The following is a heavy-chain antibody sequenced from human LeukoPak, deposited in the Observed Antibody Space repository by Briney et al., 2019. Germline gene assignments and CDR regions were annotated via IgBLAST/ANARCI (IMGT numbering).Heavy chain of an antibody. Sequence: ASVKVSCKASGYSITNYAILWVRQAPGQGLEWMGWINPNNGGTKYAQKFQDRVTMTRDTSISTVYMDVSRLRSDDTAVYYCARVYMGPDYWGQGTLVTVSS. J-gene: IGHJ4*02. CDR2: INPNNGGT. D-gene: IGHD3-10*01. CDR1: GYSITNYA. CDR3: ARVYMGPDY. V-gene: IGHV1-2*02.